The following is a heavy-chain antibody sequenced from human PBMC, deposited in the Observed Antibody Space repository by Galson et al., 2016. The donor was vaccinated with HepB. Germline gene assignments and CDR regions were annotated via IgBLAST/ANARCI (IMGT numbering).Heavy chain of an antibody. CDR1: GFTFDGYA. Sequence: SLRLSCAATGFTFDGYAMHWVRQAPGKGLEWVASLSWNSGSISYADSMRGRVTISRDNAKNSLYLQMDSLRSEDTALYYCAKDSGSGSYYKWGWFDPWGQGTLVTVSS. CDR3: AKDSGSGSYYKWGWFDP. CDR2: LSWNSGSI. J-gene: IGHJ5*02. D-gene: IGHD3-10*01. V-gene: IGHV3-9*01.